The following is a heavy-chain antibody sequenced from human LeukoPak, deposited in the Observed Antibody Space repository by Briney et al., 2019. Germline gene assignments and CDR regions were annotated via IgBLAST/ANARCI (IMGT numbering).Heavy chain of an antibody. D-gene: IGHD2-2*01. V-gene: IGHV4-38-2*02. J-gene: IGHJ5*02. CDR1: GYSISSGYY. Sequence: PSETLSLTCTVSGYSISSGYYWGWIRQPPGKGLEWIGSIYHSGSTYYNPSLKSRVTISVDTSKNQFSLKLSSVTAADTAVYYCARYLISRVVPAASNWFDPWGQGTLVTVSS. CDR3: ARYLISRVVPAASNWFDP. CDR2: IYHSGST.